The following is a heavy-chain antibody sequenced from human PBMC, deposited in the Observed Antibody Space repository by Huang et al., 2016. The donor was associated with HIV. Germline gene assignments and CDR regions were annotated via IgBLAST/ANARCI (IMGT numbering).Heavy chain of an antibody. D-gene: IGHD3-10*01. CDR3: ARGYFGSGSYFPFFDY. Sequence: QVRLVQSGAEVKQPGASVKVSCKASGYTFTINYLHWVRQAPGQGLGGMGTGTPNEGGTSYAQQFQGSATMTTDMSTSTVSRELSGLRLEDTAVYYCARGYFGSGSYFPFFDYWGQGTLVTVSS. V-gene: IGHV1-46*01. J-gene: IGHJ4*02. CDR1: GYTFTINY. CDR2: GTPNEGGT.